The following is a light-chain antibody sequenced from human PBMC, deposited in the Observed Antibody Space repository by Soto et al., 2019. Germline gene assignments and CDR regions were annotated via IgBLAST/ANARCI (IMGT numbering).Light chain of an antibody. CDR2: DAS. CDR3: HQRRNWLWT. Sequence: LVVTQSPATLSLSPGERATLSCRASQSVTGYLAWYQQKPGQAPRLLIYDASNRATGIPARFSGSGSGTDFTLTISSLEPEDFAVYYCHQRRNWLWTFGQGTKVEIK. V-gene: IGKV3-11*01. J-gene: IGKJ1*01. CDR1: QSVTGY.